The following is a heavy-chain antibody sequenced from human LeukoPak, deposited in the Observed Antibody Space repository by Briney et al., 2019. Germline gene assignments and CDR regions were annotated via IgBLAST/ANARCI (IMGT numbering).Heavy chain of an antibody. CDR2: ISAYNGNT. J-gene: IGHJ6*03. CDR3: ARGRGYSYGYYYYYMDA. V-gene: IGHV1-18*01. CDR1: GGTFSSYG. D-gene: IGHD5-18*01. Sequence: GASVKVSCKASGGTFSSYGISWVRQAPGQGLEWMGWISAYNGNTNYAQKLQGRVTMTTDTSTSTAYMELRSLRSDDTAVYYCARGRGYSYGYYYYYMDAWGKGTTVTVSS.